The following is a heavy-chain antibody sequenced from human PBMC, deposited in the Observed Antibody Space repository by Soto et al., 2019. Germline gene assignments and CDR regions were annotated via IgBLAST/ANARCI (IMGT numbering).Heavy chain of an antibody. CDR3: VTVNLVGAAYYFDY. V-gene: IGHV4-30-4*01. D-gene: IGHD1-26*01. CDR2: VYYSGTT. Sequence: SETLSLTCTVSGGSIRNGDYYWGWIRQPPGKGLEWIGYVYYSGTTYSHPSLNSRVSISVDTSENQFSLRLTSVAAADTAVYYCVTVNLVGAAYYFDYWGPGTLVTVSS. CDR1: GGSIRNGDYY. J-gene: IGHJ4*02.